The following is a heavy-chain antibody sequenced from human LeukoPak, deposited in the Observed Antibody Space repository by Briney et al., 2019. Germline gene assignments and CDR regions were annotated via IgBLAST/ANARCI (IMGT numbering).Heavy chain of an antibody. Sequence: PGGSLRLSCAASGFTFSSYWMSWVRQAPGKGLERVANIKQGGSEKYYVDSVKGRFTISRDNAKNSLYLQMNSLRAEDTAVYYYARVALTNWDPPPDTCDYWGQGTLVTVSS. CDR2: IKQGGSEK. D-gene: IGHD1-1*01. CDR3: ARVALTNWDPPPDTCDY. V-gene: IGHV3-7*01. J-gene: IGHJ4*02. CDR1: GFTFSSYW.